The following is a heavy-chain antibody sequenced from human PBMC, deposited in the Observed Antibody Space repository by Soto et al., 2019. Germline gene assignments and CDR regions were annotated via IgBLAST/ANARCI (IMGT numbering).Heavy chain of an antibody. D-gene: IGHD6-13*01. J-gene: IGHJ5*02. CDR3: AKDLGYSSSWYPSPFDP. CDR2: ISYDGSNK. Sequence: GGSLRLSCAVSGFTFSSYGMHWVRQAPGKGLEWVAVISYDGSNKYYADSVKGRFTISRDNSKNTLYLQMNSLRAEDTAVYYCAKDLGYSSSWYPSPFDPWGQGTLVTVSS. CDR1: GFTFSSYG. V-gene: IGHV3-30*18.